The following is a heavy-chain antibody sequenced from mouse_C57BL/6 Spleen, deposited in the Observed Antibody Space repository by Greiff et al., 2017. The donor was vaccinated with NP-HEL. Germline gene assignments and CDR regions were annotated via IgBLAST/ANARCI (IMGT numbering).Heavy chain of an antibody. CDR3: AINPFDY. V-gene: IGHV1-42*01. J-gene: IGHJ2*01. Sequence: EVQLQQSGPELVKPGASVKISCKASGYSFTGYYMHWVKQSPEKSLEWIGEINPSTGGTTYNQKFKAKATLTVDKSSSTAYMQLKSLTSEDAAVYYCAINPFDYWGQGTTLTVSS. CDR1: GYSFTGYY. CDR2: INPSTGGT.